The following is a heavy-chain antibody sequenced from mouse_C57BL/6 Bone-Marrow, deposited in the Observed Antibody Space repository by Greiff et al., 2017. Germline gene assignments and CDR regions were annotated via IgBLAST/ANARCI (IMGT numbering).Heavy chain of an antibody. J-gene: IGHJ1*03. CDR2: IYPGGGYT. CDR3: ARGDWYFDV. V-gene: IGHV1-63*01. Sequence: QVQLQQSGAELVRPGTSVKMSCKASGYTFTNYWIGWAKQRPGHGLEWIGDIYPGGGYTNYNEKFKGKATLTADKSSSTAYMALSSLTSEDSAVYYCARGDWYFDVWGTGTTVTVSS. CDR1: GYTFTNYW.